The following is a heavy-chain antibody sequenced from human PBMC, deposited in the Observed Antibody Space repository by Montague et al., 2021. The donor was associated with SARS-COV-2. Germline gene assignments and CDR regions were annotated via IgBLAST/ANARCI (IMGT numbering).Heavy chain of an antibody. J-gene: IGHJ4*02. CDR3: ARGVVAAPPVVDY. V-gene: IGHV4-39*07. D-gene: IGHD2-15*01. CDR1: GDSMTSSGYQ. Sequence: SETLSLTCTVSGDSMTSSGYQWGWIRQPPGKGLEWIGSIHHSGSTYYNPSLKSRVTMSVDTSKNQFSLKVNSVTAADTAMYYCARGVVAAPPVVDYWGRGTLVTVSS. CDR2: IHHSGST.